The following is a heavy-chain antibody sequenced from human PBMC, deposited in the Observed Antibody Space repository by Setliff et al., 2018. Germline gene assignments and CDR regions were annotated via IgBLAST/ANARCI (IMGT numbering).Heavy chain of an antibody. Sequence: KSGPTLVNPTQTLTLTCTFSGFSLTTTRVAVGWIRQPPGKALEWLALIYWDDDKRYTYSPSLKTRLTVSRDTYRNQVVLTMANMDPVDTATYYCAHRRVGNYDSSGSYHSYFDYWGQGILVTVSS. J-gene: IGHJ4*02. V-gene: IGHV2-5*02. CDR3: AHRRVGNYDSSGSYHSYFDY. D-gene: IGHD3-22*01. CDR2: IYWDDDK. CDR1: GFSLTTTRVA.